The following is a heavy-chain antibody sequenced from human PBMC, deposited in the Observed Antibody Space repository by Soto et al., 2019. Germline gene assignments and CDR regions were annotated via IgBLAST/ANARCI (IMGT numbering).Heavy chain of an antibody. CDR1: GGSISSYY. J-gene: IGHJ4*02. CDR2: IYYSGST. Sequence: PSETLSLTCTVSGGSISSYYWSWIRQPPGKGLEWIGYIYYSGSTNYNPSLKSRVTIPVDTSKNQFSLKLSSVTAADTAVYYCARCPFSGDYDYWGQGTLVTVSS. CDR3: ARCPFSGDYDY. D-gene: IGHD3-3*01. V-gene: IGHV4-59*01.